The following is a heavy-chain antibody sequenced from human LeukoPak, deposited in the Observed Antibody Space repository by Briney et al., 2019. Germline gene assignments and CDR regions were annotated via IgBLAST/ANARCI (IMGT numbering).Heavy chain of an antibody. V-gene: IGHV4-59*01. CDR2: IYYSGST. CDR3: ARGGARGSSAFDI. D-gene: IGHD3-10*01. J-gene: IGHJ3*02. CDR1: GDSISGFY. Sequence: SETLSLICTVSGDSISGFYWSWIRQPPGKGLEWIAYIYYSGSTNYNPSLKSRVTILIETSKNQFSLNLRSVTAADTAVYYCARGGARGSSAFDIWGQGTMVTVSS.